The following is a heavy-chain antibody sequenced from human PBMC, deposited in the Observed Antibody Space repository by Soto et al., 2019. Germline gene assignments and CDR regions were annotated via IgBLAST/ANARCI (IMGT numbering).Heavy chain of an antibody. CDR1: GGSFSGYY. D-gene: IGHD1-26*01. J-gene: IGHJ6*02. V-gene: IGHV4-34*09. Sequence: TSETLSLTCAVYGGSFSGYYWSWVRQFPGKGLEWIGYINYSGTTYYNPSLRSRITMSVDTSKNQFSLNLSSVTAADTAVYYCARDHKWDGMDVWGQGTTVTVSS. CDR3: ARDHKWDGMDV. CDR2: INYSGTT.